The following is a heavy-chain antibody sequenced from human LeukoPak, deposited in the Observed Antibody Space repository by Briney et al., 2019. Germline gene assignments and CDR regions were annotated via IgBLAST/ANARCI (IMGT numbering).Heavy chain of an antibody. D-gene: IGHD4-17*01. V-gene: IGHV3-23*01. CDR3: ARDKTVTTWDY. Sequence: PGGSLRLSCTVSGFIFSDYAMTWVRQAPGKGLESVSVITNSAGTTYYADSVKGRFTISRDNSKNTLYLQMNSLRAEDTAVYYCARDKTVTTWDYWGQGTLVTVSS. CDR2: ITNSAGTT. CDR1: GFIFSDYA. J-gene: IGHJ4*02.